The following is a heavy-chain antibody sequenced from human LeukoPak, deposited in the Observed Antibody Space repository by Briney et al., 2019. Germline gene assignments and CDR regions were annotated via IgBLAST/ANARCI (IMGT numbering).Heavy chain of an antibody. J-gene: IGHJ3*02. Sequence: ASVKVSCKASGFTFRDYYVQWVRQVPGQGLEWVGWMYFNSGATRYAPKFQGRVTLTGDTSTNTVYMELSGLGSDDTAMYYCAREGSSASGQDWCAFDIWGQEIMVTVSS. D-gene: IGHD5-12*01. V-gene: IGHV1-2*02. CDR1: GFTFRDYY. CDR3: AREGSSASGQDWCAFDI. CDR2: MYFNSGAT.